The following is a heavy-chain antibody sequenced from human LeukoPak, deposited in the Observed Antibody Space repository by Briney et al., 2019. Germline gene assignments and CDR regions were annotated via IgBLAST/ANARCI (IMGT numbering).Heavy chain of an antibody. J-gene: IGHJ5*02. CDR3: ARAYCGGDCYSVDWFDP. V-gene: IGHV1-18*01. D-gene: IGHD2-21*02. CDR1: GYTFASYG. CDR2: ISAYNGNT. Sequence: ASVKVSCKASGYTFASYGISWVRQALGQGLEWMGWISAYNGNTNYAQKLQGRVTMTTDTSTSTAYMELRSLRSDDTAAYYCARAYCGGDCYSVDWFDPWGQGTLVTVSS.